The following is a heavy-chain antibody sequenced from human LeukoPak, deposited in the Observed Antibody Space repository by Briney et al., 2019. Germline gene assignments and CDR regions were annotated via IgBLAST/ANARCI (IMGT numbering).Heavy chain of an antibody. CDR3: ARALGRNFVPKYYFDY. D-gene: IGHD3-9*01. J-gene: IGHJ4*02. Sequence: SETLSLTCTVSGGSISSYYWSWIRQPPGKGLEWIGYIYYSGSTNYNPSLKSRVTISVDTSKNQFSLKLSSVTAADTAVYYCARALGRNFVPKYYFDYWGRGTLVTVSS. V-gene: IGHV4-59*01. CDR2: IYYSGST. CDR1: GGSISSYY.